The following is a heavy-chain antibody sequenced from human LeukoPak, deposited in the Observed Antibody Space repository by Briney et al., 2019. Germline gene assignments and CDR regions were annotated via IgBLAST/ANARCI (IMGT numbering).Heavy chain of an antibody. V-gene: IGHV3-15*01. CDR1: GFTFSNAW. CDR3: TSQKYSSSCCFDY. CDR2: IKSKADGGTT. Sequence: PGGSLRLSCAASGFTFSNAWMSWVRQAPGKGLEWVGHIKSKADGGTTDYAAPVKGRFTISRDDSKNTLYLQMNSLKTEDTAVYYCTSQKYSSSCCFDYWGQGTLVTVSS. J-gene: IGHJ4*02. D-gene: IGHD6-13*01.